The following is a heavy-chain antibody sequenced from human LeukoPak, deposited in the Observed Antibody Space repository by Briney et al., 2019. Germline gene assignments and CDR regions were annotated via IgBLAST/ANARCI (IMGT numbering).Heavy chain of an antibody. CDR1: GGSISSSSYY. CDR3: ARESRGDIVVVPAAFDY. J-gene: IGHJ4*02. V-gene: IGHV4-39*07. CDR2: IYYSGST. D-gene: IGHD2-2*01. Sequence: SETLSLTCTVSGGSISSSSYYWGWIRQPPGKGLEWIGSIYYSGSTYYNPSLKSRVTISVDTSMNQFSLKLSSVTAADTAVYYCARESRGDIVVVPAAFDYWGQGTLVTVSS.